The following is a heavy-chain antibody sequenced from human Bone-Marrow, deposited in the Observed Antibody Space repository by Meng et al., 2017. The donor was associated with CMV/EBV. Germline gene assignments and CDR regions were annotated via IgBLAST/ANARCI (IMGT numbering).Heavy chain of an antibody. Sequence: GSLRLSRTVSGGSVSSGSYYWSWIRQPPGKGLEWIGYIYYSGSTNYNPSLKSRVTISVDTSKNQFSLKLSSVTAADTAVYYCARTNTYYYDSSGYSLYWFDPWGQGTLVTVSS. J-gene: IGHJ5*02. CDR2: IYYSGST. D-gene: IGHD3-22*01. CDR3: ARTNTYYYDSSGYSLYWFDP. V-gene: IGHV4-61*01. CDR1: GGSVSSGSYY.